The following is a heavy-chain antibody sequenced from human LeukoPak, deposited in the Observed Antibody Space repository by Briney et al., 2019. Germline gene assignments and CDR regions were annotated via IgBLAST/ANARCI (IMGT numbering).Heavy chain of an antibody. CDR3: ARAFYYDSSRFYQYFDF. CDR2: IYYNGGT. CDR1: GGSINSHY. Sequence: SETLSLTCTVSGGSINSHYWSWIRQPPGKGPEWIGYIYYNGGTHYNPSLKSRVTISVDSSKNQFSLELTSVTAADTAVYYCARAFYYDSSRFYQYFDFWGRGNLVTVSS. J-gene: IGHJ4*02. V-gene: IGHV4-59*11. D-gene: IGHD3-22*01.